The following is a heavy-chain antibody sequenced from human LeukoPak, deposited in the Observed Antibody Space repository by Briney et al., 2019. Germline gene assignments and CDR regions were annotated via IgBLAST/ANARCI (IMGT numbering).Heavy chain of an antibody. D-gene: IGHD3-10*01. CDR2: IKQDGSEK. V-gene: IGHV3-7*03. Sequence: GGSLRLSCAASGFTFSSYWMSWVRQAPGKGLEWVANIKQDGSEKYYVDSVKGRFTISRDNAKNSLYLQMNSLRAEGTAVYYCARGKRITMVRGVTKYYYYYYGMDVWGKGTTVTVSS. CDR3: ARGKRITMVRGVTKYYYYYYGMDV. J-gene: IGHJ6*04. CDR1: GFTFSSYW.